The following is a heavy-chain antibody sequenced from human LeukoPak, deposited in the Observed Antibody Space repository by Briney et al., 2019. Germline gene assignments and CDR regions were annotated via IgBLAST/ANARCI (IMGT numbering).Heavy chain of an antibody. CDR1: GFTFSSYA. CDR3: VRRGSGWYDY. CDR2: ITNDGGST. J-gene: IGHJ4*02. D-gene: IGHD6-19*01. V-gene: IGHV3-64D*09. Sequence: GGSLRLSCSASGFTFSSYAMHWVRQAPGKGLEYVSAITNDGGSTSYADSVKGRFTISRDNSKNTLYLQMSSLSAEDTAVYYCVRRGSGWYDYWGQGTLVTVSS.